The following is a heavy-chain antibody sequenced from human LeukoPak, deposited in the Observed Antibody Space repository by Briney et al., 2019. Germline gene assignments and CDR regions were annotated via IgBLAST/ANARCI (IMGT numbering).Heavy chain of an antibody. J-gene: IGHJ1*01. V-gene: IGHV3-48*04. CDR1: GFTFSSYS. CDR2: ISSSSNTV. D-gene: IGHD3-9*01. CDR3: ARAGFYDILTEYFQY. Sequence: GGSLRLSCAASGFTFSSYSMNWVGQTPGKGLEGVSYISSSSNTVYYADSVKGRFTISRDNAKNSLYLQMNSLRAEDTAVYYCARAGFYDILTEYFQYWGQGTLVTVSS.